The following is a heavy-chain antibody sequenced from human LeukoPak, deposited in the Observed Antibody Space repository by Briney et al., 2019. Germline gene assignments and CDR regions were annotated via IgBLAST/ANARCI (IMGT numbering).Heavy chain of an antibody. D-gene: IGHD3-22*01. Sequence: KPGGSLRLSCGASGFTFSSFGMNWVRQAPGKGLEWVSSISGSTTYRYYADSVKGRFTISRDNAKDSLYLQMSSLRDEDTAVYYCARVPLYDRSGYYFDYWGLGTLVTVSS. CDR2: ISGSTTYR. V-gene: IGHV3-21*01. CDR3: ARVPLYDRSGYYFDY. J-gene: IGHJ4*02. CDR1: GFTFSSFG.